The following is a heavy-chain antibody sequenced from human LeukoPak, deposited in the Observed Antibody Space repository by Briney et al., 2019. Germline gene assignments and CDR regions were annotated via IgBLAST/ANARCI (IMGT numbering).Heavy chain of an antibody. Sequence: GGSLRLSCAASGFTFSSYGMSWVRQAPGKGLEWVSAISGSGGSTYYADSVKGRFTISRDNSKNTLYLQMNSLRAEDTAVYYCAKDLYRGITMVRGVIHDYWGQGTLVTVSS. CDR3: AKDLYRGITMVRGVIHDY. CDR2: ISGSGGST. CDR1: GFTFSSYG. J-gene: IGHJ4*02. V-gene: IGHV3-23*01. D-gene: IGHD3-10*01.